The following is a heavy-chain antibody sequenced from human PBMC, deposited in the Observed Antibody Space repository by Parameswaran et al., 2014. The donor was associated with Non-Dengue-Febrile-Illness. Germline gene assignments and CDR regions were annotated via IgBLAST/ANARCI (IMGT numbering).Heavy chain of an antibody. V-gene: IGHV5-51*01. CDR3: ARRGYSYGGYYFDY. CDR2: IYPGDSGT. J-gene: IGHJ4*02. Sequence: VRPDAGKGLEWMGIIYPGDSGTRYSPSFQGQVTISADKSISTAYLQWSSLKASDTAMYYCARRGYSYGGYYFDYWGQGTLVTVSS. D-gene: IGHD5-18*01.